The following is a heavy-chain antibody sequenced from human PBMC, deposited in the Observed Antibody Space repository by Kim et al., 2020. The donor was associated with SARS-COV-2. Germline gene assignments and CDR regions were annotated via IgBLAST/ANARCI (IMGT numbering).Heavy chain of an antibody. D-gene: IGHD6-13*01. Sequence: GGSLRLSCAASGFTVSSNYMSWVRQAPGKGLEWVSVIYSGGSTYYADSVKGRFTISRDNSKNTLYLQMNSLRAEDTAVYYCTCLPEYSSSWYLNYYYYGMDVWGQGTTVTVSS. CDR2: IYSGGST. V-gene: IGHV3-66*01. J-gene: IGHJ6*02. CDR3: TCLPEYSSSWYLNYYYYGMDV. CDR1: GFTVSSNY.